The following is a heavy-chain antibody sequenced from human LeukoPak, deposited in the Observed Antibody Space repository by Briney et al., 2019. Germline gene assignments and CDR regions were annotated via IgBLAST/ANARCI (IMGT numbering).Heavy chain of an antibody. Sequence: GASVKVSCKASGYTFTSYDINWVRQAPGQGLEWMGWISAYNGNTNYAQKLQGRVTMTTDTSTSTAYMELRSLRSDDTAAYYCARNNWWYPVDYWGQGTLVTVSS. CDR1: GYTFTSYD. CDR2: ISAYNGNT. CDR3: ARNNWWYPVDY. J-gene: IGHJ4*02. V-gene: IGHV1-18*01. D-gene: IGHD2-15*01.